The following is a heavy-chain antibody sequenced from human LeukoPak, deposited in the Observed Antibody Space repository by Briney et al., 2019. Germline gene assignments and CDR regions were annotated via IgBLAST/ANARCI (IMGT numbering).Heavy chain of an antibody. CDR2: ISSSSSYI. Sequence: GGSLRLSCAASGFTFSSYSMNWVRQAPGKGLEWVSSISSSSSYIYYADSVKGRFTISRDNAKNSLYLQMNSLRAEDTAVYYCARESLDEQLFDHWGQGTLVTVSS. J-gene: IGHJ5*02. D-gene: IGHD6-6*01. CDR1: GFTFSSYS. V-gene: IGHV3-21*01. CDR3: ARESLDEQLFDH.